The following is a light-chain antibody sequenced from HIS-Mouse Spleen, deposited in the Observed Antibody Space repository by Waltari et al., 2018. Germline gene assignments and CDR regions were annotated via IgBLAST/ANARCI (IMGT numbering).Light chain of an antibody. Sequence: AIRMTQSPSSCSASTGDRVTITFRASQGISSYLAWYQQKPGKAPKLLIYAASTLQSGVPSRFSGSGSGTDFTLTISCLQSEDFATYYCQQYYSYPLAFGPGTKVDIK. J-gene: IGKJ3*01. CDR3: QQYYSYPLA. V-gene: IGKV1-8*01. CDR2: AAS. CDR1: QGISSY.